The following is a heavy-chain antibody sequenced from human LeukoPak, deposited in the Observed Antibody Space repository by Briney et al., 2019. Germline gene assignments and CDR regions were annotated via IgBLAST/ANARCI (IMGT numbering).Heavy chain of an antibody. CDR2: IYHSGTT. V-gene: IGHV4-4*02. CDR3: AREGYDILTGYRYWFFDL. CDR1: GGSISSSNW. J-gene: IGHJ2*01. D-gene: IGHD3-9*01. Sequence: SETLSLTCAVSGGSISSSNWWSWVRQPPGKGLEWIGEIYHSGTTNYNPSLKSRVTISVDKPKNQFSLKLSSVTAADTAVYFCAREGYDILTGYRYWFFDLWGRGTLVTVS.